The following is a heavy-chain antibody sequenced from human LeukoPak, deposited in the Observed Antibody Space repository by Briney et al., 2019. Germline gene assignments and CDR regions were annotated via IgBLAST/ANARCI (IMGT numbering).Heavy chain of an antibody. D-gene: IGHD6-19*01. CDR3: ARDRQCGY. J-gene: IGHJ4*02. V-gene: IGHV1-2*02. CDR1: GYTFTGYY. CDR2: INPNSGGT. Sequence: ASVKVSCKASGYTFTGYYLHWVRQAPGQGLEWMAWINPNSGGTNYLHKFQGRVTLTRDTSISTAYMELSSLRSDDTAVYYCARDRQCGYWGQGTLVTVSS.